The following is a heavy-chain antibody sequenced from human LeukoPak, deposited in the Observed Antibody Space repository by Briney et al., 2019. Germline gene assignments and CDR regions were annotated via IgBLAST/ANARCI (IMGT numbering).Heavy chain of an antibody. CDR1: GYTFTDYY. CDR2: LNPKSGGT. V-gene: IGHV1-2*06. CDR3: GRACSGNSCYSDNWVDP. J-gene: IGHJ5*02. Sequence: ASVKVSCKASGYTFTDYYMHWVRQAPGQGLEWMGRLNPKSGGTDYAQNFQGRVTMTRDTSISTAYMELSSRTSDDTAVYYCGRACSGNSCYSDNWVDPWGQGTQVTVSS. D-gene: IGHD2-15*01.